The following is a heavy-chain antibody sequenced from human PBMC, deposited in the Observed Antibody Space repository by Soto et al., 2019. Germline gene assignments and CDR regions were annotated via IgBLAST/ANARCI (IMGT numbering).Heavy chain of an antibody. V-gene: IGHV3-23*01. CDR2: ITTGGINT. CDR3: GKVMTDYSKAVGDD. J-gene: IGHJ4*02. CDR1: GFTFASYA. D-gene: IGHD4-4*01. Sequence: VGSLRLSCATSGFTFASYAMTWVRQAPGKGLEWVSSITTGGINTHYADFVRGRFTISRDNSKNTVYLEMKTLSAEDTAVYYCGKVMTDYSKAVGDDWGQGTLVTVSS.